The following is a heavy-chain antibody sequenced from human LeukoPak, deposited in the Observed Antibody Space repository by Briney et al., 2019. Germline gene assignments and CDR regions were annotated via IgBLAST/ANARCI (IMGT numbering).Heavy chain of an antibody. D-gene: IGHD6-25*01. CDR3: ARGSWQREFRYYYYYYYMDV. J-gene: IGHJ6*03. Sequence: SVKVSCKASGATFSSFAISWVRQAPGQGLQWMGGIIPIFGTPNYAQKFQGRVTITADESTRTAYMELSSLRSEDTAVYYCARGSWQREFRYYYYYYYMDVWGKGTTVTVSS. CDR2: IIPIFGTP. V-gene: IGHV1-69*01. CDR1: GATFSSFA.